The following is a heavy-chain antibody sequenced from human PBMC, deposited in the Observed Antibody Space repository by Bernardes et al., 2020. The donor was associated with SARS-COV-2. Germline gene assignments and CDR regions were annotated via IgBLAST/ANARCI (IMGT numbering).Heavy chain of an antibody. V-gene: IGHV1-2*02. D-gene: IGHD2-21*02. CDR3: ARTRTTISTTGIPVDY. J-gene: IGHJ4*02. Sequence: ASMKVSCKASGYTFTGYFIHWVRQAPGQRPEWMGWINPNTGGTNYVQKFQGRVTMTRDTSITTAYMELSRLGSDDTAIYYCARTRTTISTTGIPVDYWGQGTLVTVSS. CDR2: INPNTGGT. CDR1: GYTFTGYF.